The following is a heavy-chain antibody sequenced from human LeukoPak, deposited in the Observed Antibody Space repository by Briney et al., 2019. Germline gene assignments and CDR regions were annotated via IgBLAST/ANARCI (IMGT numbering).Heavy chain of an antibody. J-gene: IGHJ6*02. CDR2: IYYSGST. Sequence: PSQTLSLTCTVSGGSINNGGYYWSWIRQPPGKGLEWIGSIYYSGSTYYNPSLKSRVTISVDTSKNQFSLKLSSVTAADTAVYYCARARDTAFRYGMDVWGQGTTVTVSS. D-gene: IGHD5-18*01. CDR3: ARARDTAFRYGMDV. V-gene: IGHV4-39*07. CDR1: GGSINNGGYY.